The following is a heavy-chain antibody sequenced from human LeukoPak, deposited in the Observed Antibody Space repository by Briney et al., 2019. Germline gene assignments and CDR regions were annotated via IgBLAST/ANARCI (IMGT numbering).Heavy chain of an antibody. J-gene: IGHJ4*02. CDR2: ISAYNGNT. CDR3: ARVYSGSYFGGWYFDY. V-gene: IGHV1-18*01. CDR1: GYTFTSYG. D-gene: IGHD1-26*01. Sequence: ASVKVSCKASGYTFTSYGISWVRQAPGQGLEWMGWISAYNGNTNYAQKLQGRVTMTTDTSTCTAYMELRSLRSDDTAVYYCARVYSGSYFGGWYFDYWGQGTLVTVSS.